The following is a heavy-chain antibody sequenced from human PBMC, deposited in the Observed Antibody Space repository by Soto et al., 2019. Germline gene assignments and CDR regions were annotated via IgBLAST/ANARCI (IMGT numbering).Heavy chain of an antibody. J-gene: IGHJ5*02. Sequence: ASVKVSCKASGYTFTSYGISSVPQAPGQGLEWMGWISAYNGNTNYAQKLQGRVTMTTDTSTSTAYMELRSLRSDDSVVYYCARDRGSGSYFVDPWGQGTLVTVSS. D-gene: IGHD1-26*01. CDR3: ARDRGSGSYFVDP. CDR2: ISAYNGNT. V-gene: IGHV1-18*01. CDR1: GYTFTSYG.